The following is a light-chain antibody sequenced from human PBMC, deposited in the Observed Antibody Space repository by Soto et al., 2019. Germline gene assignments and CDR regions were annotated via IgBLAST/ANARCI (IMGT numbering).Light chain of an antibody. V-gene: IGLV2-14*01. J-gene: IGLJ1*01. CDR1: SSDVGGYNY. Sequence: QSALTQPASVSGSPGQSITISCTGTSSDVGGYNYVSWYQHHPGKAPKLMIYEASNRPSGVSNRFSGSKSGNTASLTISGLQAEDEADYYCMSYVGSNIFVFGTGTKLTVL. CDR3: MSYVGSNIFV. CDR2: EAS.